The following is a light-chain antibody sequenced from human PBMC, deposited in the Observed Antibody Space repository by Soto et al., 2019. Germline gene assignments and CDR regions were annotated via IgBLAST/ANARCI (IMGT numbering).Light chain of an antibody. Sequence: DIQLTQSPSFLSASVGDRVTITCRASQGISSYLAWYQQKPGKAPKLLIYAASILQSGVPSRFSGSRSGTEFTLSISSLQPEDFATSYCQQHNSYPLPFGGGTKVEIK. V-gene: IGKV1-9*01. CDR2: AAS. CDR1: QGISSY. J-gene: IGKJ4*01. CDR3: QQHNSYPLP.